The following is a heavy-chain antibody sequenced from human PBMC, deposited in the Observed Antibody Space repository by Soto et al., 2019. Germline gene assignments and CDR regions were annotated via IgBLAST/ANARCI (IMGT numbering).Heavy chain of an antibody. D-gene: IGHD6-19*01. CDR3: ARMRAGGQQLGEWLVPTDY. J-gene: IGHJ4*02. V-gene: IGHV1-69*12. CDR1: GGTFSSYA. Sequence: QVQLVQSGAEVKKPGSSVKVSCKASGGTFSSYAISWVRQAPGQGLEWMGGIIPIFGTANYAQKFQGRVTITADESTSTAYMELSSLRSEDTAVYYCARMRAGGQQLGEWLVPTDYWGQGTLVTVSS. CDR2: IIPIFGTA.